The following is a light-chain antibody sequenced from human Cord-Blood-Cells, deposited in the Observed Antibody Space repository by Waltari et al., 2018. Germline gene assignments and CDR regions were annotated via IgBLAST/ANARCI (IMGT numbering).Light chain of an antibody. CDR3: QQSYSTPRT. Sequence: DIQLPQSPSSLPASVGDRVTLTCRASQSISSYLNWYQQKPGKAPKLLIYSASSLQSGVPSRFSGSGSGTDFTLTISSLQAEDFATYYCQQSYSTPRTFGQGTKVEIK. CDR2: SAS. CDR1: QSISSY. J-gene: IGKJ1*01. V-gene: IGKV1-39*01.